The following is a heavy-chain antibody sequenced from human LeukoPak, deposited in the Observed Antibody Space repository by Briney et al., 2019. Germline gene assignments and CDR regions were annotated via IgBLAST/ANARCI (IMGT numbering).Heavy chain of an antibody. D-gene: IGHD3-9*01. J-gene: IGHJ5*02. CDR2: IYYSGST. Sequence: PSETLSLTCTVSGGSISSSSYYWGWIRQPPGKGLEWIGSIYYSGSTYYNPSLKSRVTISVDTSKNQFSLKLSSVTAADTAVYYCARLRYFDWLLALNWFDPWGQGTLVTVSP. CDR3: ARLRYFDWLLALNWFDP. CDR1: GGSISSSSYY. V-gene: IGHV4-39*01.